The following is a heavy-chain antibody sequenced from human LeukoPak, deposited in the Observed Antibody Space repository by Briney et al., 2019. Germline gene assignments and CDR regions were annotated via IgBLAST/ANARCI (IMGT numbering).Heavy chain of an antibody. CDR3: AKGSYNSGWSYFDY. CDR2: ISYDGSNK. CDR1: GFTFSNYG. V-gene: IGHV3-30*18. D-gene: IGHD6-19*01. Sequence: GGSLRLSCAASGFTFSNYGMHWVRQAPGKGLEWVAVISYDGSNKYYADSVKGRFTISRDNSKNTLYLQMNSLRAEDTAVYYCAKGSYNSGWSYFDYWGQGTLVTVSS. J-gene: IGHJ4*02.